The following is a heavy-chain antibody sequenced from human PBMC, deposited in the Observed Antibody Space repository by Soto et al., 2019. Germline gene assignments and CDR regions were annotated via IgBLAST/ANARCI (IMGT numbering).Heavy chain of an antibody. V-gene: IGHV1-69*01. CDR1: GCTFSNYA. D-gene: IGHD6-13*01. CDR2: IHPRTETP. Sequence: QVPVVQSGAEVKQPGASVKVSCKASGCTFSNYAISWVRQAPGHGLEWVGGIHPRTETPVYAQTVQGRLTITADEITSAAYRELSSLKSDDTAVYYCVIGTRNSWTCDFWGQGTLVTVSS. CDR3: VIGTRNSWTCDF. J-gene: IGHJ4*02.